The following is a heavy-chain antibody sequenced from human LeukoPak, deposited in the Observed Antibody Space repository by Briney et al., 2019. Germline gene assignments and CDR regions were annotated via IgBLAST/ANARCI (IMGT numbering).Heavy chain of an antibody. CDR2: ISYDGSNK. D-gene: IGHD3-22*01. V-gene: IGHV3-30-3*01. Sequence: GGSLRLSCAASGFTFSSYAMHWVRQAPGKGLEWVAVISYDGSNKYYADSVKGRFTISRDNSKNTLYLQMNSLRAEDTAVYYCATKRGFDYYDSSGYYTHYFDYWGQGTLVTVSS. CDR1: GFTFSSYA. J-gene: IGHJ4*02. CDR3: ATKRGFDYYDSSGYYTHYFDY.